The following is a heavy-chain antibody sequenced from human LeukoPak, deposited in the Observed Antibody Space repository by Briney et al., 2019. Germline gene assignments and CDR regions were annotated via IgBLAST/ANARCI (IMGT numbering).Heavy chain of an antibody. D-gene: IGHD4-17*01. Sequence: ASVKVSCTASGYTFTGYYMHWVRHAPRQGLEWMGWINPNSGGTNYAQKFQGRVTMTRDTSTSTAYMELSRLRSDDTAVYYCARGSSWWNTVTTWYYYYGMDVWGQGTTVTVSS. CDR1: GYTFTGYY. J-gene: IGHJ6*02. CDR2: INPNSGGT. CDR3: ARGSSWWNTVTTWYYYYGMDV. V-gene: IGHV1-2*02.